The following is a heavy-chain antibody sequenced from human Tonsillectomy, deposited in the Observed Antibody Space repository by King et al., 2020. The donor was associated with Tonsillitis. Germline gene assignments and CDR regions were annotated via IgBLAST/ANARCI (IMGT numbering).Heavy chain of an antibody. V-gene: IGHV3-21*01. Sequence: VQLVESGGGLVKPGGSLRLSCAASGFTFSSNSMNWVRQAPGKGREWFSSISSSSSYIYYADSVKGRFTISRDNPKNSLYLQMNSLRAEDTAVYYCARDGTERSGNWFDPWGQGTLVSVSS. CDR3: ARDGTERSGNWFDP. CDR2: ISSSSSYI. D-gene: IGHD1-1*01. J-gene: IGHJ5*02. CDR1: GFTFSSNS.